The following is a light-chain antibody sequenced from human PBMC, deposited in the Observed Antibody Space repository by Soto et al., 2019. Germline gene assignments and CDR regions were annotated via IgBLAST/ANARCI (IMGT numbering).Light chain of an antibody. CDR3: QQRSDWPVT. V-gene: IGKV3-11*01. CDR2: DAS. J-gene: IGKJ1*01. Sequence: EIVLTQSPATLSLSPGERATLSCRASQSVRSYLAWYQQKPGQAPRLLIYDASSRATVIPARFSGSGSGTDFSLTVGSLEPEDFAIYYCQQRSDWPVTFGQGTKVEIK. CDR1: QSVRSY.